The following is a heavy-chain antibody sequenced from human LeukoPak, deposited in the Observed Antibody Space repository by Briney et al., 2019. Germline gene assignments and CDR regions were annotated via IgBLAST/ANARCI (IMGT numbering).Heavy chain of an antibody. CDR1: VYSFTSYY. D-gene: IGHD2-2*02. CDR2: INLNDGGT. J-gene: IGHJ5*02. Sequence: ASVNVSRKASVYSFTSYYMHWVRQAPGQGREWMGMINLNDGGTTYAQKFQGRGTMTRDTSTSTVYMELSSLRSEDTALYYCARDRAYCTSTTCYRDNWFDPWGQGTLVTVSS. CDR3: ARDRAYCTSTTCYRDNWFDP. V-gene: IGHV1-46*01.